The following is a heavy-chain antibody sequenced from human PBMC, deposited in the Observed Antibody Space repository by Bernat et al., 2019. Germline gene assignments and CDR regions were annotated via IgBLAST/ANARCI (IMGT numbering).Heavy chain of an antibody. Sequence: QLQLQESGSGLVKPSQTLSLTCAVSGGSISSGGYSWSWIRQPPGKGLEWIGYIYHSGSTYYNPSLKSRVTISVDTSKNQFSLKLSSVTAADTAVYYCARDSAAVYYDILTGYYNLSFDYWGQGTLVTVSS. CDR2: IYHSGST. J-gene: IGHJ4*02. CDR1: GGSISSGGYS. CDR3: ARDSAAVYYDILTGYYNLSFDY. D-gene: IGHD3-9*01. V-gene: IGHV4-30-2*01.